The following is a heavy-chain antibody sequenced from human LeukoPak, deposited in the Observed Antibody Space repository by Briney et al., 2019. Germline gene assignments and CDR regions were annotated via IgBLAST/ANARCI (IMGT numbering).Heavy chain of an antibody. CDR3: ARGGSWGIAAADDFDY. D-gene: IGHD6-13*01. J-gene: IGHJ4*02. V-gene: IGHV4-59*01. CDR2: IYYSGST. CDR1: GGSISSYY. Sequence: PSETLSLTCTVSGGSISSYYWSWIRQPPGKGLEWIGYIYYSGSTNYNPSLKSRVTLSVDTSKNQFSLKLSSVTAADTAVYYCARGGSWGIAAADDFDYWGQGTLVTVSS.